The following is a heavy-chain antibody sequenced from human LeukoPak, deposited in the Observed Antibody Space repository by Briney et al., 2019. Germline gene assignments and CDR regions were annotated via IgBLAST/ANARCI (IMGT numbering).Heavy chain of an antibody. D-gene: IGHD3-3*02. Sequence: GASVKVSCKASGGTFSSYAIRWVRQAPGQGLEWMGGIIPIFGTANYAQKFQGRVTITTDESTSTAYMELSSLRSEDTAVYYCARRPLAYAFDIWGQGTMVTVSS. J-gene: IGHJ3*02. CDR1: GGTFSSYA. V-gene: IGHV1-69*05. CDR3: ARRPLAYAFDI. CDR2: IIPIFGTA.